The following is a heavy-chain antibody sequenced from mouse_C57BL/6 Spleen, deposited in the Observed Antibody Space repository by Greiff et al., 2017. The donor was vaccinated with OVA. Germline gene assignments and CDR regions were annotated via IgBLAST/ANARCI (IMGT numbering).Heavy chain of an antibody. Sequence: QVQLQQPGAELVRPGTSVKLSCKASGYTFTSYWMHWVKQRPGHGLEWIGVIDPSDSYTNYNQKFKGKATLTVDTSSSTAYMQLSSLTSEDSAVYYCLYYGSSYSYYFDYWGQGTTLTVSS. CDR3: LYYGSSYSYYFDY. V-gene: IGHV1-59*01. CDR2: IDPSDSYT. D-gene: IGHD1-1*01. J-gene: IGHJ2*01. CDR1: GYTFTSYW.